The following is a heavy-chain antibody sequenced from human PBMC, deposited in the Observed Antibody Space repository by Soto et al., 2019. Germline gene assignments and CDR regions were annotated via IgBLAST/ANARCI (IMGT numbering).Heavy chain of an antibody. V-gene: IGHV3-23*01. CDR1: GFTFSSSP. J-gene: IGHJ6*03. Sequence: EVQLLESGGGLAQPGGSRRLSCAASGFTFSSSPMTWVRQAPGRGLEWVSAISGSGEGTYYADSVKGRFTISSDNSKNTLYLEMNSLSAEDTAMYYCGKDSSYYGSEDYRADYMDVWGKGTTVTVSS. CDR2: ISGSGEGT. CDR3: GKDSSYYGSEDYRADYMDV. D-gene: IGHD3-10*01.